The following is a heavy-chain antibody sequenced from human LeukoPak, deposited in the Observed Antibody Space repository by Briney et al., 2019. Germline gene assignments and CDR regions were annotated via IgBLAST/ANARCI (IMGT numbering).Heavy chain of an antibody. CDR1: GFTFSSYA. CDR2: ISYDESNK. Sequence: AGTLRLTCAASGFTFSSYAMHWLRQAPGKGLEWVAVISYDESNKYYADYVKGRFTISRDNSKDTLYLQMNSLRAEDTAVYYCARDHGYCSGGSCPRGYYFDYWGQGTLVTVSS. J-gene: IGHJ4*02. D-gene: IGHD2-15*01. CDR3: ARDHGYCSGGSCPRGYYFDY. V-gene: IGHV3-30-3*01.